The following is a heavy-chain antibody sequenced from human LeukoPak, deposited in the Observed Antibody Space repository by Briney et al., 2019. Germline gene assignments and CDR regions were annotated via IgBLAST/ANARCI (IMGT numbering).Heavy chain of an antibody. D-gene: IGHD6-19*01. CDR2: IRGSGGST. CDR1: GFTFSSYA. V-gene: IGHV3-23*01. CDR3: AKDSVRIAVAPYYFDY. J-gene: IGHJ4*02. Sequence: GGSLRRSCAASGFTFSSYAMSWVRQAPGKGLEWVSAIRGSGGSTYYADSVKGRFTISRDNSKNTLYLQMNSLRAEDTAVYYCAKDSVRIAVAPYYFDYWGQGTLVTVSS.